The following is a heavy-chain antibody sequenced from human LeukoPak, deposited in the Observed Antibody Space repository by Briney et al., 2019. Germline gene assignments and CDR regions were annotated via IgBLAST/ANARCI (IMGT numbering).Heavy chain of an antibody. J-gene: IGHJ4*02. CDR1: GFTFSSYS. V-gene: IGHV3-48*01. D-gene: IGHD3-16*01. CDR3: ARDQGGEQSY. CDR2: ISSFSGTI. Sequence: GGSLRLSCAASGFTFSSYSMNWVRQAPGKGLEWVSYISSFSGTISYADSVKGRFTISRDNAKNSLYLQMNSLIADDTAVYYCARDQGGEQSYWGQGTLVTVSS.